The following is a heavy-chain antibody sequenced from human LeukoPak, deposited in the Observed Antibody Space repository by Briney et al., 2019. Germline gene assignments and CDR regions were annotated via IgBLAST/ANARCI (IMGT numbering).Heavy chain of an antibody. CDR2: ISRSGGST. V-gene: IGHV3-23*01. CDR3: AKDPAIVVVVAAHFDY. D-gene: IGHD2-15*01. CDR1: GLTLSSYA. Sequence: GVSLRLSCAASGLTLSSYAMICVRQAPGRGLEWVSAISRSGGSTYYVDSVNGRFTISIDNSKNTLYLQVNSLRAADTAVYYCAKDPAIVVVVAAHFDYWGQGTLVTVSS. J-gene: IGHJ4*02.